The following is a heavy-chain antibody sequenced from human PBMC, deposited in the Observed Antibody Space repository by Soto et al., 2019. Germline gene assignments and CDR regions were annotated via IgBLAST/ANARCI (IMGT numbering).Heavy chain of an antibody. Sequence: GGSLRLSCAASGFTFSSYAMSWVRQAPGKGLEWVSAISGSGGSTYYADSVKGRFTISRDNSKNTLYLQMNSLRAEDTAVYYCAKGEDYYYYYGMDVWGQGTTVTVSS. CDR3: AKGEDYYYYYGMDV. V-gene: IGHV3-23*01. CDR1: GFTFSSYA. D-gene: IGHD1-26*01. J-gene: IGHJ6*02. CDR2: ISGSGGST.